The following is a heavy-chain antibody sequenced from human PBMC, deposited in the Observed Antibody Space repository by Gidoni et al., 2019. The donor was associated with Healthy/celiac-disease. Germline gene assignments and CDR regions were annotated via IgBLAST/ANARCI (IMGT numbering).Heavy chain of an antibody. V-gene: IGHV3-13*01. Sequence: EVQLVDAGGGLVQPGGSLRLSCPPSGLTFRSYDRHWGRQATVKGLGWVSAIGTAGDTYYPGAVKGRFTISRENAKNSLYLQMNSLRAGDTAVYYCARGYNWNEDPRRYYYYGMDVWGQGTTVTVSS. D-gene: IGHD1-20*01. CDR1: GLTFRSYD. CDR2: IGTAGDT. CDR3: ARGYNWNEDPRRYYYYGMDV. J-gene: IGHJ6*02.